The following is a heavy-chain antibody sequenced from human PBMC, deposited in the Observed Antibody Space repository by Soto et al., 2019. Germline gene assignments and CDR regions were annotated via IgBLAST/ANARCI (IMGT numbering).Heavy chain of an antibody. D-gene: IGHD3-22*01. CDR2: IYYSGST. CDR3: ARDPSYYYDSSGFLRRFDY. J-gene: IGHJ4*02. CDR1: GGSVSSGSYY. Sequence: PSETLSLTCTVSGGSVSSGSYYWSWIRQPPWKGLEWIGYIYYSGSTNYNPSLKSRVTISVDTSKNQFSLKLSSVTAADTAVYYCARDPSYYYDSSGFLRRFDYWGQGXLVTVS. V-gene: IGHV4-61*01.